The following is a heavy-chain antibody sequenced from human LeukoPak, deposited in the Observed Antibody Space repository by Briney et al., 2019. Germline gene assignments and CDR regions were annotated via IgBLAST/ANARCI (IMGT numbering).Heavy chain of an antibody. D-gene: IGHD3-10*02. J-gene: IGHJ6*04. CDR2: IRHYGSEK. Sequence: GGSLRLSCVASDYTFSRYWLSWVRQAPGKGLEWVGNIRHYGSEKCYLDSLEGRFTISRDNAKNSLYPQMNSLRAEDTAVYYCAEVGITMIGGVWGKGTTVTISS. V-gene: IGHV3-7*01. CDR3: AEVGITMIGGV. CDR1: DYTFSRYW.